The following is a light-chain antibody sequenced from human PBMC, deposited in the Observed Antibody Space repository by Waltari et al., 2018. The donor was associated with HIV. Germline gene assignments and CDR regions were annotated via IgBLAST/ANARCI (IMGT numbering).Light chain of an antibody. Sequence: QLTQPPSSLSASPGDKVTNTCRASQSIKTFLNWYQLRPGKPPRLLIYGVSGLPTGVPSRFTGGGSGADFTLTINNLQPEDLASYFCQQTYSVSITFGPGTRVEI. J-gene: IGKJ5*01. V-gene: IGKV1-39*01. CDR1: QSIKTF. CDR3: QQTYSVSIT. CDR2: GVS.